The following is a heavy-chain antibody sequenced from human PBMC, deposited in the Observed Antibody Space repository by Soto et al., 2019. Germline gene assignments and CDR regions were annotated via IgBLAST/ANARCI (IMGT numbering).Heavy chain of an antibody. D-gene: IGHD3-3*01. CDR3: TKVGGLYDFWSGPLHFDL. J-gene: IGHJ4*02. V-gene: IGHV3-9*01. CDR1: VFIFDDFA. Sequence: EAQLVESGGGLVQPGRSLRLSCAGSVFIFDDFAIHWVRQAPGKGLEWVSGISWNSDSIGYADSVKGRFTISRDNTKNALYLQMNSLRVEDTALYYCTKVGGLYDFWSGPLHFDLWGQGTLVTVSS. CDR2: ISWNSDSI.